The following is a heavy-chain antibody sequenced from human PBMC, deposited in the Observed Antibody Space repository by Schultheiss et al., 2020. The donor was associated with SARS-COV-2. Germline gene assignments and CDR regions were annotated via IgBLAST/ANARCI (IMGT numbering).Heavy chain of an antibody. V-gene: IGHV3-21*01. CDR1: GFTFSSYS. Sequence: GGSLRLSCAASGFTFSSYSMNWVRQAPGKGLEWVSSISSSSSYIYYADSVKGRFTISRDNAKNSLYLQMISLRAEDTAVYYCARDREASYYGSGSQGMDVWGQGTTVTVSS. J-gene: IGHJ6*02. D-gene: IGHD3-10*01. CDR2: ISSSSSYI. CDR3: ARDREASYYGSGSQGMDV.